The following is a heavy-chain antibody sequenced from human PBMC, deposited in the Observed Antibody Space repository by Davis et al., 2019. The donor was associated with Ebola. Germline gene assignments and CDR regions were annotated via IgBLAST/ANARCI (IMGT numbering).Heavy chain of an antibody. V-gene: IGHV3-23*01. J-gene: IGHJ5*02. CDR2: ISGSGGST. Sequence: GGSLRLSCAASGFTFSSYAMSWVRQAPGKGLEWISAISGSGGSTYYADSVKGRLTISRDNSKNTLYLQMNSLRAEDTAVYYCAKEVVFGVVISPYNWFDPWGQGTLVTVSS. CDR3: AKEVVFGVVISPYNWFDP. D-gene: IGHD3-3*01. CDR1: GFTFSSYA.